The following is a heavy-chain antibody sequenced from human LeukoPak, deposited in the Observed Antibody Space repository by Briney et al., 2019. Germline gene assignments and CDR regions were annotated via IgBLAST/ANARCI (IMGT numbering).Heavy chain of an antibody. CDR1: GYTFTSYD. CDR2: MNPNSGNT. V-gene: IGHV1-8*01. J-gene: IGHJ3*02. CDR3: AVLEYSSSSDAFDI. Sequence: ASVKVSCKASGYTFTSYDINWVRQATGQGLEWMGWMNPNSGNTGYAQKFQGRVTMTRSTSISTAYMELSSLRSEDTAVYYCAVLEYSSSSDAFDIWGQGTMVTVSS. D-gene: IGHD6-6*01.